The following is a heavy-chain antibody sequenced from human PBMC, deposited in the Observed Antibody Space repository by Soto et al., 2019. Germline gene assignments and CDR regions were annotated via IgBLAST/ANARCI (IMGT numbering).Heavy chain of an antibody. CDR3: ARSIAAAGALGYYYMDV. CDR2: INPNSGGT. J-gene: IGHJ6*03. CDR1: GYTFTCYY. D-gene: IGHD6-13*01. V-gene: IGHV1-2*04. Sequence: ASVKVSCKASGYTFTCYYMYWVRQAPGQGLEWMGWINPNSGGTNYAQKFQGWVTMTRDTSISTAYMELSRLRSDDTAVYYCARSIAAAGALGYYYMDVWGKGTTVTVSS.